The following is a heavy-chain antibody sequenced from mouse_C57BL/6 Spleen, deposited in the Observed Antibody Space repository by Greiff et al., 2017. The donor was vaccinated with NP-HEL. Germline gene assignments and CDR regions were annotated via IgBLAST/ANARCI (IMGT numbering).Heavy chain of an antibody. CDR1: GFTFSDYG. J-gene: IGHJ3*01. CDR3: ARNSRAWFAY. CDR2: ISSGSSTI. Sequence: VQLVESGGGLVKPGGSLKLSCAASGFTFSDYGMHWVRQAPEKGLEWVAYISSGSSTIYYADTVKGRFTISRDNAKNTLFLQMTSRRSEDTAMYYCARNSRAWFAYWGQGTLVTVSA. V-gene: IGHV5-17*01.